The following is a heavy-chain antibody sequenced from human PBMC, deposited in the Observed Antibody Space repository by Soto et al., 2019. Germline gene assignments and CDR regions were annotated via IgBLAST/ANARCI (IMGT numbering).Heavy chain of an antibody. J-gene: IGHJ5*02. CDR3: ARDRGPSSGYYPYWFDP. Sequence: QVQLVQSGAEVKKPGSSVKVSCKASGGTFSSYAITWVRQAPGQGLEWMGGIIPSFGTANYAQKFQGRVTITAAESTSTAYMELSSLRSEDTAVYYCARDRGPSSGYYPYWFDPWGQGTLVTVSS. CDR1: GGTFSSYA. D-gene: IGHD3-22*01. CDR2: IIPSFGTA. V-gene: IGHV1-69*12.